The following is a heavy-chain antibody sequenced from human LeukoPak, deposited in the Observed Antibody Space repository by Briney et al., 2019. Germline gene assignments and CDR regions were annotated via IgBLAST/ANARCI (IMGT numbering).Heavy chain of an antibody. CDR3: ARGRYYYDSSGYLPPYCYYYYMDV. D-gene: IGHD3-22*01. CDR2: ISSSSSTI. Sequence: GGSLRLSCAASGFTFSSYSMNWVRQAPGKGLEWISYISSSSSTIYYADSVKGRFTISRDNAKNSLYLQMNSLRAEDTAVYYCARGRYYYDSSGYLPPYCYYYYMDVWGKGTTVTVSS. CDR1: GFTFSSYS. J-gene: IGHJ6*03. V-gene: IGHV3-48*01.